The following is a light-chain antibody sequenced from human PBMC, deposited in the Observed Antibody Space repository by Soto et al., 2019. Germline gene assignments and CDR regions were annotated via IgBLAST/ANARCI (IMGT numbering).Light chain of an antibody. CDR2: DAS. J-gene: IGKJ4*01. V-gene: IGKV1-13*02. CDR1: QGISSA. CDR3: QQTYSIPLT. Sequence: AIQLTQSPSSLSASVGDRVTITCRASQGISSALAWYQQKPGKAPKLLIYDASSLESGVPSRFSGSGSGTDFTLTISILQPDDFATYYCQQTYSIPLTFGGGTKVDIK.